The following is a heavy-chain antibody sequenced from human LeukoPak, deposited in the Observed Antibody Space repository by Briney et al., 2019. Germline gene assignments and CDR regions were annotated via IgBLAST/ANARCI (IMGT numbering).Heavy chain of an antibody. CDR2: ISAYNGNT. Sequence: ASVKVSCKASGYTFTSYGISWVRQAPGQGLEWMGWISAYNGNTNYAQKLQGRVTMTTDTFTSTVYMELRSLRSDDTALYYCAREYSSSWYWFDPWGQGTLVTVSS. CDR1: GYTFTSYG. D-gene: IGHD6-13*01. V-gene: IGHV1-18*01. J-gene: IGHJ5*02. CDR3: AREYSSSWYWFDP.